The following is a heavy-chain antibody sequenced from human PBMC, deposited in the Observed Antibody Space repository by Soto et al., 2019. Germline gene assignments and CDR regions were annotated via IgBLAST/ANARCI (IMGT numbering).Heavy chain of an antibody. D-gene: IGHD6-25*01. J-gene: IGHJ4*02. V-gene: IGHV4-59*02. Sequence: PSETLSLTCTVAGDSVSNNNWNWIRKPPGKGLEWIGTIYYTGSTFGATDYNPSLKSRVTMSIDTPKNQFSLELASVTAADTAVYFCAREGTEAADFHYWGQGTLVTAPQ. CDR1: GDSVSNNN. CDR3: AREGTEAADFHY. CDR2: IYYTGST.